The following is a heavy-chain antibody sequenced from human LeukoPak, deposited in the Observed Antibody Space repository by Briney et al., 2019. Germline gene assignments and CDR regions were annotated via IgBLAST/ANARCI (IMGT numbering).Heavy chain of an antibody. CDR2: MNPNSGNT. Sequence: ASVKVSCKASGYTFTSFDINWVRQATGQGLEWMGWMNPNSGNTGYAQKFQGRVTITRNTSISTAYMELSSLRSEDTAVYCCARSWVVGAQGGFDYWGQGTLVTVSS. D-gene: IGHD1-26*01. CDR1: GYTFTSFD. CDR3: ARSWVVGAQGGFDY. V-gene: IGHV1-8*03. J-gene: IGHJ4*02.